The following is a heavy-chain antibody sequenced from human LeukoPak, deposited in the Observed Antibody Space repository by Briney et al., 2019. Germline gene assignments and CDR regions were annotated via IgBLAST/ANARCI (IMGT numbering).Heavy chain of an antibody. J-gene: IGHJ4*02. D-gene: IGHD1-26*01. Sequence: PGGSLRLXCAASGFTFSSYGMHWGRQAPGKGLEWVAVIWYDGSYTYFADSVKGRFTISRDNSRDTLYLQMNSLRAEDTAVYYCAKPTRGDGSFLIDYWGQGTLVTVSS. CDR3: AKPTRGDGSFLIDY. CDR2: IWYDGSYT. V-gene: IGHV3-33*06. CDR1: GFTFSSYG.